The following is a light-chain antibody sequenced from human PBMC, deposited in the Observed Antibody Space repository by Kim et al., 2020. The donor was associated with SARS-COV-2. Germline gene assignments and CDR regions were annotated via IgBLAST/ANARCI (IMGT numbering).Light chain of an antibody. CDR1: QDIGKS. CDR3: QQYNYLPLT. Sequence: DIQMTQSPPSLSASVGDTVTITCQASQDIGKSLNWYQQKPGQAPKPLIYDASDLETGVPSRFSGSGSGTDFTFTISNLQPEDTATFYCQQYNYLPLTFGGGTKVDIK. J-gene: IGKJ4*01. V-gene: IGKV1-33*01. CDR2: DAS.